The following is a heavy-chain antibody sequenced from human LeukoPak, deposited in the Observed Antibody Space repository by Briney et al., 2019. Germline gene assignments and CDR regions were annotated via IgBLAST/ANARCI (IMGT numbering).Heavy chain of an antibody. CDR1: GGSFSGYY. J-gene: IGHJ3*02. V-gene: IGHV4-59*01. Sequence: SETLSLTCAVYGGSFSGYYWSWIRQPPGKGLEWIGYIYYSGSTNYNPSLKSRVTISVDTSKNQFSLKLSSVTAADTAVYYCARDSRNLRDDAFDIWGQGTMVTVSS. CDR3: ARDSRNLRDDAFDI. CDR2: IYYSGST. D-gene: IGHD1-14*01.